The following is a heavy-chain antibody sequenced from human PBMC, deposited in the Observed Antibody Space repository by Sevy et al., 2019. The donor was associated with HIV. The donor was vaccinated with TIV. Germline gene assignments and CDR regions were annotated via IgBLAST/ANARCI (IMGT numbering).Heavy chain of an antibody. Sequence: QSQTLSLTCAISGDGVSSRGTVWNWIRQSPSRGLEWLGRTYYRSKWWNNYALSVKSRISINPDTSKNQVSLYLNSVTPDDTAVYYCARDGGANWDGRPSGTVFDYWGQGTLVTVSS. V-gene: IGHV6-1*01. D-gene: IGHD1-1*01. CDR3: ARDGGANWDGRPSGTVFDY. CDR1: GDGVSSRGTV. CDR2: TYYRSKWWN. J-gene: IGHJ4*02.